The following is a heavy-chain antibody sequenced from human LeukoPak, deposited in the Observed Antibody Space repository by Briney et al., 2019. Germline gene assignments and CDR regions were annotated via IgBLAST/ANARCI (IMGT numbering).Heavy chain of an antibody. D-gene: IGHD5-24*01. CDR1: GGSISSGSYY. CDR3: ARGDGYNFYPFDY. V-gene: IGHV4-61*02. J-gene: IGHJ4*02. CDR2: IYTSGST. Sequence: SQTLSLTCTVSGGSISSGSYYWSWIRQPAGTGLEWIGRIYTSGSTNYNPSLKSRVTISVDTSKNHFSLKLSSVTAADTAVYYCARGDGYNFYPFDYWGQGTLVTVSS.